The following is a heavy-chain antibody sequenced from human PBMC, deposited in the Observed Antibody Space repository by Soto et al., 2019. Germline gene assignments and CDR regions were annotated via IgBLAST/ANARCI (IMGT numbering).Heavy chain of an antibody. D-gene: IGHD6-19*01. V-gene: IGHV4-30-2*01. CDR1: GGSTSSGGYS. Sequence: SETLSLTCAVSGGSTSSGGYSWSWLRQPPGKGLEWIGYISHSGSTYYNPSLKSRVTISVDTSKNQFSLRLSSVTAADTAVYYCARGGLLPDYWGQGALVTVSS. CDR3: ARGGLLPDY. CDR2: ISHSGST. J-gene: IGHJ4*02.